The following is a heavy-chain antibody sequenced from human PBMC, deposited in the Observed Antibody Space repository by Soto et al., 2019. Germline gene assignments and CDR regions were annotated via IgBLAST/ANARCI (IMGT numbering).Heavy chain of an antibody. D-gene: IGHD5-12*01. Sequence: GASVKVSCKASGYTFTSYGISWVRQAPGQGLEWMGWISAYNGNTNYAQKLQGRVTMTTDTSTSTAYMELRSLRSDDTAVYYCARELVATIPDVNWFDPWGQGTLVTVSS. CDR2: ISAYNGNT. CDR3: ARELVATIPDVNWFDP. CDR1: GYTFTSYG. V-gene: IGHV1-18*01. J-gene: IGHJ5*02.